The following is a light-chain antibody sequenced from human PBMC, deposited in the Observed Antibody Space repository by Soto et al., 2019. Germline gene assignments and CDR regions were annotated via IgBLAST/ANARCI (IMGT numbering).Light chain of an antibody. Sequence: HSALTQAASGSGSPGQSITISCTGTSSDVGGYNYVSWYQQHPGKAPKLMIYEVSNRPSGVSNRFSGSKSGNTASLTISGLQAEDEADYYCSSYTSSSTHNYVFGTGTKVTVL. CDR1: SSDVGGYNY. J-gene: IGLJ1*01. CDR2: EVS. V-gene: IGLV2-14*01. CDR3: SSYTSSSTHNYV.